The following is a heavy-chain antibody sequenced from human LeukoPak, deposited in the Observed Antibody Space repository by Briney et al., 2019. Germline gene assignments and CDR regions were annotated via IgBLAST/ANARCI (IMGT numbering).Heavy chain of an antibody. CDR2: IYYSGST. D-gene: IGHD6-19*01. CDR1: GGSISSGDYY. V-gene: IGHV4-30-4*08. CDR3: ASRPHSSGWGIDY. Sequence: SETLSLTCTVSGGSISSGDYYWSWIRQPPGKGLEWIGYIYYSGSTYYNPSLKSRVTISVDTSKNQFSLKLSPVTAADTAVYYCASRPHSSGWGIDYWRQGTLVTVSS. J-gene: IGHJ4*02.